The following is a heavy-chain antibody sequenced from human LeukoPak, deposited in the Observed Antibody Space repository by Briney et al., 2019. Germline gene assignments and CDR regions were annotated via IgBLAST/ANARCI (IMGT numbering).Heavy chain of an antibody. CDR2: SSGYSNNR. D-gene: IGHD6-25*01. V-gene: IGHV1-18*01. J-gene: IGHJ4*02. CDR3: ARVRCIVAALGFPSAY. CDR1: ADSFTSYG. Sequence: GASVKVSCKDSADSFTSYGISRVRHGPGQGLEWMGWSSGYSNNRYYAQTFQGRVTMTTDTATSSAYMEMRSLRVDDTAVYYCARVRCIVAALGFPSAYWGQGTLVSVSS.